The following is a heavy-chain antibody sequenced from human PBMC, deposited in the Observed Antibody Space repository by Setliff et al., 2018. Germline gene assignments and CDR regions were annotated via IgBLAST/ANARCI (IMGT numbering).Heavy chain of an antibody. CDR1: GASVINYY. CDR3: VRVGREYGDSGVHDAFRN. J-gene: IGHJ1*01. D-gene: IGHD4-17*01. Sequence: SETLSLTCNVYGASVINYYWNWIRQSAGEGLEWLGRIYSDGRSSYNPSLKSRISMSLDASKNEIFLKMSSLTAADTARYYCVRVGREYGDSGVHDAFRNWGQGKMVTVSS. V-gene: IGHV4-4*07. CDR2: IYSDGRS.